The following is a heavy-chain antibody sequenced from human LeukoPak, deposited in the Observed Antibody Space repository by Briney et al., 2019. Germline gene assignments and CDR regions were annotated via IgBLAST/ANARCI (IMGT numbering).Heavy chain of an antibody. CDR3: AKDKYYYGSGSYPLPMDV. J-gene: IGHJ6*02. V-gene: IGHV3-48*01. CDR2: ISNSSSTI. CDR1: GFTFSSYS. D-gene: IGHD3-10*01. Sequence: PGGSLRLSCAASGFTFSSYSMNWVRQAPGKGLEWVSYISNSSSTIYYADSVKGRFTISRDNSKNTLYLQMNSLRAEDTAVYYCAKDKYYYGSGSYPLPMDVWGQGTTVTVSS.